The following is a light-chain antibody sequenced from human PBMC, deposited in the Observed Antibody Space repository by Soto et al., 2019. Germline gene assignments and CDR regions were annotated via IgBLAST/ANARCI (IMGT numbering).Light chain of an antibody. CDR2: EVV. CDR3: KSYAGSNTYV. CDR1: KNDIGVYDF. Sequence: QYGLTQPHSVSGSPGQSVTISCTGTKNDIGVYDFVSWYQHHPGKAPRLIIYEVVQRPSGVTDRFSGSKSGNTASLTVSGLQAADEADYFCKSYAGSNTYVFGSGTKVTVL. J-gene: IGLJ1*01. V-gene: IGLV2-8*01.